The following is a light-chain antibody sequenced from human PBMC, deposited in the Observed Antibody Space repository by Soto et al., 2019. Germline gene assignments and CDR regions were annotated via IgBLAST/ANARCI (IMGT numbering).Light chain of an antibody. Sequence: DIQMTQSPSTLSAYVGDRVTITCRASQSISSWLAWYQQKPGKAPKLLIYDASSLQTGVPSRFSGSGSGTDFTLTISNLQPDDFATYYCQQYNSYSYTFGQGTKVDIK. J-gene: IGKJ2*01. CDR1: QSISSW. CDR3: QQYNSYSYT. CDR2: DAS. V-gene: IGKV1-5*01.